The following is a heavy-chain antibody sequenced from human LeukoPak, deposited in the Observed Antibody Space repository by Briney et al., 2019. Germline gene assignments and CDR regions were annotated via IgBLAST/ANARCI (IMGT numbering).Heavy chain of an antibody. CDR3: ATAGVYPTVAAIDY. Sequence: ASVKVSGKVSGYTVTELSMHWVQQAPGKGLEWMGGFDPEDRETIYAQKFQGRVTMTEDTSTDTAYMELSSVRSEDTAVYYWATAGVYPTVAAIDYWGQGTLVTVSS. J-gene: IGHJ4*02. D-gene: IGHD6-19*01. V-gene: IGHV1-24*01. CDR1: GYTVTELS. CDR2: FDPEDRET.